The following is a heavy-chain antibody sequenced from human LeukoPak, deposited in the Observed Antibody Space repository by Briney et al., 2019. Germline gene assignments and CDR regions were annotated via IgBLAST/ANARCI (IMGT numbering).Heavy chain of an antibody. D-gene: IGHD2-15*01. CDR2: ISSSSSYI. CDR3: AGDPKRGDYYYMDV. CDR1: GFTFSSYS. J-gene: IGHJ6*03. V-gene: IGHV3-21*01. Sequence: PGGSLRLSCAASGFTFSSYSMNWVRQAPEKGLEWVSSISSSSSYIYYADSVKGRFTISRDNAKNSLYLQMNSLRAEDTAVYYCAGDPKRGDYYYMDVWGKGTTVTVSS.